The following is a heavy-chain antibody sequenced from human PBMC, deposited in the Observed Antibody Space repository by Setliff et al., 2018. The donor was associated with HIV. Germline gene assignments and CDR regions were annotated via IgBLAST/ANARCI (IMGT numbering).Heavy chain of an antibody. CDR3: ARVGKDGYNYNYFDY. Sequence: GGSLRLSCVASGFTVISKSMSWVRQAPGKGLEWVSVIYSGGSTYYADSVKGRFTISRDNSKNTLYLQMNSLRAEDTAVYYCARVGKDGYNYNYFDYWGQGTLVTVSS. D-gene: IGHD5-12*01. J-gene: IGHJ4*02. V-gene: IGHV3-53*01. CDR2: IYSGGST. CDR1: GFTVISKS.